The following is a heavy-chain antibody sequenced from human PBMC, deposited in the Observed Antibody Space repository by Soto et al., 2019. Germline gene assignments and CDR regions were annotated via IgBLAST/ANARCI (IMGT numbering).Heavy chain of an antibody. V-gene: IGHV4-39*01. Sequence: GARKESSYRWAWIRQPPGKGLEWIGSIYYSGSTYYNPSLKSRVTISVDTSKNQFSLKLSFVFAAHTAVYYCATNWRNFYYWGQGTLVIVCS. CDR2: IYYSGST. CDR1: GARKESSYR. D-gene: IGHD1-1*01. CDR3: ATNWRNFYY. J-gene: IGHJ4*02.